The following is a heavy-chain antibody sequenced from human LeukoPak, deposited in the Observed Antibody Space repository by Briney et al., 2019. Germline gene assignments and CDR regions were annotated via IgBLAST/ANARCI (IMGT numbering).Heavy chain of an antibody. D-gene: IGHD4-17*01. CDR1: GFTFTTYS. V-gene: IGHV3-21*01. J-gene: IGHJ4*02. CDR3: ARGHTAVTRHFDF. CDR2: ISSGSSAI. Sequence: GGSLRLSCEASGFTFTTYSMTWVRQAPGKRLEWVSIISSGSSAIFSADALKGRFTISRDDAKNLLYLDMISLRAEDTAVYYCARGHTAVTRHFDFWGQGTLVTVSS.